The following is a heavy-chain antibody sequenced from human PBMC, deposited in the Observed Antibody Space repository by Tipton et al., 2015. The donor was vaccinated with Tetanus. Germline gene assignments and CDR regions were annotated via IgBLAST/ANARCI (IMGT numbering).Heavy chain of an antibody. Sequence: CAASGFAFSSYGIHWVRQAPGKGLEWVALIWYDGTYKYYADSVKGRFTISRDNFKNTLYLQMNSLRAEDTAVYYCAREGYYYGQYYFDYWGQGTLVTVSS. CDR3: AREGYYYGQYYFDY. D-gene: IGHD3-10*01. CDR2: IWYDGTYK. J-gene: IGHJ4*02. CDR1: GFAFSSYG. V-gene: IGHV3-33*01.